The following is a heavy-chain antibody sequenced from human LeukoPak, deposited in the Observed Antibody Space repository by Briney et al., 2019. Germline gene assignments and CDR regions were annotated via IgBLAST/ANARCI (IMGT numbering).Heavy chain of an antibody. D-gene: IGHD5/OR15-5a*01. V-gene: IGHV3-15*01. CDR3: ATDPCVYDGPPPC. J-gene: IGHJ4*02. CDR1: GFTFNNAW. Sequence: PGGSLRLSFAASGFTFNNAWVSSVRQAPGRGLEWVGHIKRRTDGRTTDYAAPVKARFTISRDDSRNTLYLEMSSLKAEDTAVDYCATDPCVYDGPPPCGGEGTPVTVHS. CDR2: IKRRTDGRTT.